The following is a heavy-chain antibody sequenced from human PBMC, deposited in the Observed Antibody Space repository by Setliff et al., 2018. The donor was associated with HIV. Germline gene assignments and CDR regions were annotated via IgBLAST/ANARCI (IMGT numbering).Heavy chain of an antibody. Sequence: SETLSLTCIVSGASIRSYYWAWIRQSPGRGLQYLGHLYYSGSTNYNPSLKRRITMSMDTSKNQFSLQLSSVTAADTAVYYCARIPWVATLWGGAFDLWGHGTMFTVSS. CDR1: GASIRSYY. V-gene: IGHV4-59*01. J-gene: IGHJ3*01. CDR3: ARIPWVATLWGGAFDL. D-gene: IGHD5-12*01. CDR2: LYYSGST.